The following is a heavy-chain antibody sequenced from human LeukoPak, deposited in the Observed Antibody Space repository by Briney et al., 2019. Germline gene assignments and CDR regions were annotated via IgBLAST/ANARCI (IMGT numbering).Heavy chain of an antibody. CDR2: IKQDGSEK. CDR1: GFTFSSYW. Sequence: GGSLSLSCAASGFTFSSYWMSWVRQARGKGLEWVANIKQDGSEKYYVDSVKGRFTISRDNAKNSLYLQMNSLRAEDTAVYYCAREQEAVLYYYYGMDVWGQGTTVTVSS. J-gene: IGHJ6*02. V-gene: IGHV3-7*01. D-gene: IGHD3-3*02. CDR3: AREQEAVLYYYYGMDV.